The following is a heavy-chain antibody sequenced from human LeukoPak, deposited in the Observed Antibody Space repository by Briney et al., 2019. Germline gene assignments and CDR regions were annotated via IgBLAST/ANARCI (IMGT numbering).Heavy chain of an antibody. CDR3: ARIVVADFDY. V-gene: IGHV4-61*02. D-gene: IGHD3-22*01. CDR2: IYTSGST. Sequence: ASETLSLTCTVSGGSISSGSYYWSWIRQPAGEGLEWIGRIYTSGSTNYNPSLKSRVTISVDTSRNQFSLKLSSVTAADTAVYYCARIVVADFDYWGQGTLVTVSS. J-gene: IGHJ4*02. CDR1: GGSISSGSYY.